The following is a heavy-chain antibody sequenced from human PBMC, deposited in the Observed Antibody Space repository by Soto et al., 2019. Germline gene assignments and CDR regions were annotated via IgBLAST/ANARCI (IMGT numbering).Heavy chain of an antibody. CDR3: ARVAPGPDTFDI. CDR1: GFTFSSYS. J-gene: IGHJ3*02. Sequence: EVQLVESGGGLVQPGGSLRLSCAASGFTFSSYSMNWVRQAPGKGLEWVSYISSSSSTIYYADSVKGRFTISRDNAKNSLYLQINSLRAEDTAVYYCARVAPGPDTFDIWGQGTMVTVSS. CDR2: ISSSSSTI. V-gene: IGHV3-48*01. D-gene: IGHD2-8*02.